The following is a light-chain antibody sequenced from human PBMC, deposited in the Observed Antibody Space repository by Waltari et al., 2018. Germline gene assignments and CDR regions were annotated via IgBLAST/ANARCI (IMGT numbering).Light chain of an antibody. CDR1: SSDVGGYDY. Sequence: QSALTQPASVSGSPGQSITISCTGTSSDVGGYDYVSWYQHHPGKAPKFMIYDVNNLASGVSNRFSGSKSGNTASLTISGLQAEDEADYYCGSYTSSSTFVFGTGTKVSVL. CDR3: GSYTSSSTFV. V-gene: IGLV2-14*01. CDR2: DVN. J-gene: IGLJ1*01.